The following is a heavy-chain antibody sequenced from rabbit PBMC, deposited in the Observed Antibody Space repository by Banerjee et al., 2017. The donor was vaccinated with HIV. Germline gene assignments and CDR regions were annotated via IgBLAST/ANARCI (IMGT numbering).Heavy chain of an antibody. CDR3: AGGSISDSGLDL. V-gene: IGHV1S45*01. CDR1: GFTLSSYW. D-gene: IGHD1-1*01. J-gene: IGHJ6*01. CDR2: INTGSGNP. Sequence: QEQLVESGGGLVKPGASLTLTCTASGFTLSSYWICWVRQAPGKGLEWIECINTGSGNPYYASWAKGRFTISKTSSTTVTLQMTSLTAADTATYLCAGGSISDSGLDLWGPGTLVTVS.